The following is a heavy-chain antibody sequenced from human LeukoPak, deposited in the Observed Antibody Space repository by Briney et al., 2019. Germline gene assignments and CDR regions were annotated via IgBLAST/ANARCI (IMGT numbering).Heavy chain of an antibody. CDR2: ISGSGGST. CDR1: GFTFSSYA. V-gene: IGHV3-23*01. J-gene: IGHJ4*02. CDR3: AKVGSGIAVAVNPVFDY. Sequence: GGSLRLSCAASGFTFSSYAMSWVRQAPGKGLEWVSAISGSGGSTYYADSVKGRFTISRDNSKNTLYPQMNSLRAEDTAVYYCAKVGSGIAVAVNPVFDYWGQGTLVTVSS. D-gene: IGHD6-19*01.